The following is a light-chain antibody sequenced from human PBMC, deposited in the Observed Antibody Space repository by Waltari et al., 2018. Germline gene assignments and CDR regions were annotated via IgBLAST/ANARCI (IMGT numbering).Light chain of an antibody. J-gene: IGKJ1*01. CDR1: QSLLHSNGYNY. CDR2: LGS. CDR3: MQALQTPWT. V-gene: IGKV2-28*01. Sequence: DIMMTQSPLSLPVTPGEPASISCRSSQSLLHSNGYNYLDWYLQKPGQSPQLLISLGSNRASGVPDRFSGSGSGTDFTLKISRVEAEDVGVYYCMQALQTPWTFGQGTKVEIK.